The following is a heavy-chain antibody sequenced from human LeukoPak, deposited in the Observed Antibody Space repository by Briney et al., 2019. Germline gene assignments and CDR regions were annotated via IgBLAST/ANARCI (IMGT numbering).Heavy chain of an antibody. CDR2: ISSSSSYI. D-gene: IGHD6-6*01. J-gene: IGHJ4*02. V-gene: IGHV3-21*01. Sequence: GGSLRLSCAASGFAVSSNYMSWVRQAPGKGLEWVSSISSSSSYIYYADSVKGRFTISRDNAKNSLYLQMNSLRAEDTAVYYCARGVAARPLPPVDYWGQGTLVTVSS. CDR1: GFAVSSNY. CDR3: ARGVAARPLPPVDY.